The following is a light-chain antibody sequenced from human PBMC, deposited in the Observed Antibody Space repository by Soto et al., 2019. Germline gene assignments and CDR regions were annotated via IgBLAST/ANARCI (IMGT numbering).Light chain of an antibody. V-gene: IGKV3-20*01. J-gene: IGKJ2*01. CDR3: QQYGSSPPAYT. Sequence: EIVLTQSPGTLSLSPGERATLSCRASQSVSSSYLAWYQQKPGQPPRLLIYGASSRATGIPHRFSGSGSGTDFTLTISRLEPEDFAVYYCQQYGSSPPAYTFGQGTQLEIK. CDR2: GAS. CDR1: QSVSSSY.